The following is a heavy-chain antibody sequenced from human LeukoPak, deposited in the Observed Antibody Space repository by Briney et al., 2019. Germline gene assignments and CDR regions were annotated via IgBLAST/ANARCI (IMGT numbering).Heavy chain of an antibody. CDR2: MNPNSGNT. Sequence: ASVKVSCKASGYTFTSYDINWVRQATGQGLEWMGWMNPNSGNTGYAQKFQGRVTITRNTSISTAYMELSSLRSEDTAVYYCARGGGSSWYTTDYYYYYYMEVWGKGTTVTISS. D-gene: IGHD6-13*01. V-gene: IGHV1-8*03. CDR1: GYTFTSYD. CDR3: ARGGGSSWYTTDYYYYYYMEV. J-gene: IGHJ6*03.